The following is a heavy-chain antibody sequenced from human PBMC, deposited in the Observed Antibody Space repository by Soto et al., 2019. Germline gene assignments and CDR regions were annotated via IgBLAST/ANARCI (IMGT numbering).Heavy chain of an antibody. D-gene: IGHD3-22*01. CDR2: IYYSGST. J-gene: IGHJ5*01. Sequence: SATLSLTCTVSGGSISSSSYYWGWIRQPPGKGLEWIGSIYYSGSTYYNPSLKSRVTISVDTSKNQFSLKLSSATAADTAVYYCATHTDYYDRRGYYLSAPNGFHSWGNGTLGTVAA. CDR1: GGSISSSSYY. CDR3: ATHTDYYDRRGYYLSAPNGFHS. V-gene: IGHV4-39*01.